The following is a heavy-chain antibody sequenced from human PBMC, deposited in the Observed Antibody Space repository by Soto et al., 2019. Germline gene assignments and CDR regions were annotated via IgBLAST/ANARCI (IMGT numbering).Heavy chain of an antibody. V-gene: IGHV3-23*01. D-gene: IGHD2-15*01. J-gene: IGHJ4*02. CDR3: AKDPYVEWVAAHTFVY. Sequence: SLRLSCAASGFTFSSYAMSWVRQAPGKGLEWVSAISGSGGSTYYADSVKGRFTISRDNSKNTLYLQMNSLRAEDTAVYYCAKDPYVEWVAAHTFVYWGQGTLATVSS. CDR2: ISGSGGST. CDR1: GFTFSSYA.